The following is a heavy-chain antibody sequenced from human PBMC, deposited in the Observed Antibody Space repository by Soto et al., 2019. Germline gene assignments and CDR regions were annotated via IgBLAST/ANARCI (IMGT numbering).Heavy chain of an antibody. V-gene: IGHV4-34*01. CDR2: INHSGST. D-gene: IGHD3-22*01. CDR1: GGSLSGYY. J-gene: IGHJ4*02. Sequence: SETLSLTCAVYGGSLSGYYWTWIRQPPGKGLEWIGEINHSGSTNYNPSLKSRVSISADMSKNQISLKLTSVTAADTAVYYCMLGSGWKDFDYWGQGTLVTVSS. CDR3: MLGSGWKDFDY.